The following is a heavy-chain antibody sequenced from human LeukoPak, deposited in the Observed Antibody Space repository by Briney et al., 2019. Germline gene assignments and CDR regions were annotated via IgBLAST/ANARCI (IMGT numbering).Heavy chain of an antibody. CDR1: GFTFSSCT. CDR2: ISSSSSYM. CDR3: ARDRDVPAIGMDV. Sequence: GGSLRLSCAASGFTFSSCTMNWVRQAPGKGLEWVSSISSSSSYMYYADSVKGRFTISRDNAKNSLYLQMNSLRAEDTAVYYCARDRDVPAIGMDVWGQGTTVTVSS. V-gene: IGHV3-21*06. J-gene: IGHJ6*02.